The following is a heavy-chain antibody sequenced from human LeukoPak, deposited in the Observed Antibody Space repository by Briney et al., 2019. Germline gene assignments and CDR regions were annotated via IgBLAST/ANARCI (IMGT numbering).Heavy chain of an antibody. CDR3: ARDRGRQFDY. V-gene: IGHV3-30*04. CDR1: GFTFSSYA. CDR2: ISYDGSNK. J-gene: IGHJ4*02. Sequence: GGSLRLSCAASGFTFSSYAMHWVRQAPGKGLEWVAVISYDGSNKYYADSVKGRFTISRDNSKNTLYLQMNSLRAEDTAVYYCARDRGRQFDYWGQGTLVTVPS. D-gene: IGHD3-10*01.